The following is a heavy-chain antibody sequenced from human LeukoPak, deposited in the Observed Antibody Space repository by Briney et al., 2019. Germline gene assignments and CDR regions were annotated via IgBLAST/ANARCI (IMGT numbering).Heavy chain of an antibody. V-gene: IGHV3-21*01. CDR1: GFTFSSYS. Sequence: GGSLRLSCAASGFTFSSYSMNWVRQAPGKGLEWVSSISSSSSYIYYVDSVKGRFTISRDNAKNSLYLQMNSLRAEDTAVYYCARDPYSSYDFPFDYWGQGTLVTVSS. CDR3: ARDPYSSYDFPFDY. D-gene: IGHD5-12*01. CDR2: ISSSSSYI. J-gene: IGHJ4*02.